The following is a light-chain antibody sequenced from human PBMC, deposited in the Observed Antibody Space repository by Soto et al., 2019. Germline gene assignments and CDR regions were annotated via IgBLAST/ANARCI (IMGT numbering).Light chain of an antibody. CDR1: SSDVGGYNY. CDR2: DVS. V-gene: IGLV2-14*01. J-gene: IGLJ2*01. Sequence: QSVLTQPASVSGSPGQSITISCPGTSSDVGGYNYIPWFQQHPGKAPKLMIFDVSNRPSGVSNRFSGSKSANTAALTISGLKAEDEADYYCSSYSSSSILIFGGGTKVTVL. CDR3: SSYSSSSILI.